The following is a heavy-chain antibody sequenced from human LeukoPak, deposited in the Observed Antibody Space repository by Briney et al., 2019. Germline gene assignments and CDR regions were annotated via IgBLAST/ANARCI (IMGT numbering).Heavy chain of an antibody. Sequence: KPSETLSLTCAVYGGSLSGYYGSWIRQPPGKGLEWIGYIYHSGSTYYNPSLKSRVTISVDRSKNQFSLKLSSVTAADTAVYYCARVRTWYFDLWGRGTLVTVSS. D-gene: IGHD2-8*01. J-gene: IGHJ2*01. CDR2: IYHSGST. CDR3: ARVRTWYFDL. V-gene: IGHV4-30-2*01. CDR1: GGSLSGYY.